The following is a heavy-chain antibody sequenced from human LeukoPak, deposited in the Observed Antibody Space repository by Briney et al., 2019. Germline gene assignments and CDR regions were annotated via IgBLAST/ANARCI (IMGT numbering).Heavy chain of an antibody. D-gene: IGHD3-10*01. CDR1: GYILTELS. V-gene: IGHV1-24*01. CDR2: CDPEDGET. J-gene: IGHJ4*02. Sequence: ASVKVSCKVSGYILTELSMHWVRQAPGKGLEWMGGCDPEDGETIYAQKFQGRVTMTEDTSTDTAYMELSSLRSEDTAVYYCATVRSGSYYGYFDYWGQGTLVTVSS. CDR3: ATVRSGSYYGYFDY.